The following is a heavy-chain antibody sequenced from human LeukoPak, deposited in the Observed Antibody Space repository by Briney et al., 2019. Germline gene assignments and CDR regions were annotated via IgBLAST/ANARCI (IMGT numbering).Heavy chain of an antibody. CDR1: GGSFSRYY. CDR3: ATSFDYGDPGGNYFDF. D-gene: IGHD4/OR15-4a*01. Sequence: SETLSLTCAVYGGSFSRYYWSWIRQPPGKGLEWIGESIHTGDTDYNPSLKSRVTMSVDRSKNQFSLKLTSVTAADTAVYYCATSFDYGDPGGNYFDFWGQGILVTVSS. CDR2: SIHTGDT. J-gene: IGHJ4*02. V-gene: IGHV4-34*12.